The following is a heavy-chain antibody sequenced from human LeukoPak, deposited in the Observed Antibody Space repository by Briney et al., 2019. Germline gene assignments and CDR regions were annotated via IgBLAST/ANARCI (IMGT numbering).Heavy chain of an antibody. V-gene: IGHV3-30-3*01. Sequence: PGGSLRLSCAASGFTFSSYAMHWVRQAPGKGLEWVAVISYDRSNKYYADSVKGRFTISRDNSKNTLYLLMNSLRAEDTAVYYCARDYYGSRSGIDYWGQGTPVTVSS. J-gene: IGHJ4*02. CDR3: ARDYYGSRSGIDY. D-gene: IGHD3-10*01. CDR1: GFTFSSYA. CDR2: ISYDRSNK.